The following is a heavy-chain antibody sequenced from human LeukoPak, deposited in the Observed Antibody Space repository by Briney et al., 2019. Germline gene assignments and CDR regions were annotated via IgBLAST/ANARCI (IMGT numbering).Heavy chain of an antibody. J-gene: IGHJ5*02. Sequence: SSETLSLTCAVYGGSFSGYYWSWIRQPPGKGLEWIGEINHSGSTNYNPSLKSRVTISVDTSKNQFSLKLSSVTAADTAVYYCARGYSSGWAGDNWFDPWGQGTPITVSS. CDR3: ARGYSSGWAGDNWFDP. CDR1: GGSFSGYY. CDR2: INHSGST. V-gene: IGHV4-34*01. D-gene: IGHD6-19*01.